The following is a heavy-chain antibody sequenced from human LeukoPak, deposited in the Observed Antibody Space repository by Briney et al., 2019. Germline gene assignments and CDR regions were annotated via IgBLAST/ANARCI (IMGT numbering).Heavy chain of an antibody. D-gene: IGHD3-10*01. Sequence: PGGSLRLSCAASGFTFSDYYMSWLRQAPGKRLEWVSYISSSSYTNYADSVKGRFTISRDNAKNSLYLQMNSLRAEDTAVYYCARDPYYYGSGRYYYGMDVWGKGTTVTVSS. V-gene: IGHV3-11*06. CDR2: ISSSSYT. CDR3: ARDPYYYGSGRYYYGMDV. CDR1: GFTFSDYY. J-gene: IGHJ6*04.